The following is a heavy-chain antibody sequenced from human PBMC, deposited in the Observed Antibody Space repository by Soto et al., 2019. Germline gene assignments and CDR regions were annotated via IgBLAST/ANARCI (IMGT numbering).Heavy chain of an antibody. CDR3: ARLGCSGGSCYSTRAYYYYYYMDV. D-gene: IGHD2-15*01. Sequence: PSETLSLTCTVSGGSISSSSYYWGWIRQPPGKGLEWIGSIYYSGSTYYNPSLKSRVTISVDTSKNQFSLKLSSVTAADTAVYYCARLGCSGGSCYSTRAYYYYYYMDVWGKGTTVTVSS. V-gene: IGHV4-39*01. J-gene: IGHJ6*03. CDR2: IYYSGST. CDR1: GGSISSSSYY.